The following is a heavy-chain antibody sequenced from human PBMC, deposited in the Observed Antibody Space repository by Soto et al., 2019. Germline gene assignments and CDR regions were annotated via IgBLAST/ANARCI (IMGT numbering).Heavy chain of an antibody. CDR2: IWYDGSNK. CDR1: GFTFSSYG. V-gene: IGHV3-33*01. Sequence: GGSLRLSCAASGFTFSSYGMHWVRQAPGKGLEWVAVIWYDGSNKYYADSVKGRFTISRDNSKNTLYLQMNSLRAEDTAVYYCARDYLKYSRQAAAGTTNNAEYFQHWGQGTLVTVSS. D-gene: IGHD6-13*01. J-gene: IGHJ1*01. CDR3: ARDYLKYSRQAAAGTTNNAEYFQH.